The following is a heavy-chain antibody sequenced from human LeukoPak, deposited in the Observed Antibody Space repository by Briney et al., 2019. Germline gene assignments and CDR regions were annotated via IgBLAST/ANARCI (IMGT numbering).Heavy chain of an antibody. J-gene: IGHJ4*02. D-gene: IGHD3-10*01. V-gene: IGHV4-39*01. Sequence: SETLSLTCTVSGGSISSSSYYWGWIRQPPGKGLEWIGSIYYSGSTYYNPSLKSRVTISVDTSKNQFSLRLSSVTAADTAVYYCARQGTGMVDYWGQGTLVTVSS. CDR2: IYYSGST. CDR3: ARQGTGMVDY. CDR1: GGSISSSSYY.